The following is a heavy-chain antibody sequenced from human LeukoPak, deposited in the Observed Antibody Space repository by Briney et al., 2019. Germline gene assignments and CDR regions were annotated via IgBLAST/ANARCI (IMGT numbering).Heavy chain of an antibody. D-gene: IGHD1-26*01. CDR2: IYSTGST. CDR1: GGSITSGNFY. CDR3: ARAVGSSESNWFDP. J-gene: IGHJ5*02. Sequence: PSETLSLTXTVSGGSITSGNFYWSWIRQSAGKGLDWIGRIYSTGSTNYNPSLKSRVTISVDRSKNQFSLMLKSVTAADTAVYYCARAVGSSESNWFDPWGQGTQATVSS. V-gene: IGHV4-61*02.